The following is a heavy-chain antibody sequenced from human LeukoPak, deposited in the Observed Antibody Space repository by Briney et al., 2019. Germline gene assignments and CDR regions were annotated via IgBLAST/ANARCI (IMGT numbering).Heavy chain of an antibody. V-gene: IGHV3-30*02. J-gene: IGHJ4*02. CDR2: IWYDGSNK. CDR3: AKSGGGEFPALLGYFDY. CDR1: GFTFSSYG. D-gene: IGHD3-16*01. Sequence: GGSLRLSCAASGFTFSSYGMHWVRQAPGKGLEWVAVIWYDGSNKYYADSVKGRFTISRDNSKNTLYLQMNSLRAEDTAVYYCAKSGGGEFPALLGYFDYWGQGTLVTVSS.